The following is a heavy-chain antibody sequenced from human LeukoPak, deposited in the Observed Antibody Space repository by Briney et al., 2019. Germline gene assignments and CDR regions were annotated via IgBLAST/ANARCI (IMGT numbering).Heavy chain of an antibody. CDR2: ISSSSSYI. CDR3: ARDSSSYYYYMDV. V-gene: IGHV3-21*01. J-gene: IGHJ6*03. CDR1: GFTFSSYW. D-gene: IGHD6-6*01. Sequence: PGGSLRLSCAASGFTFSSYWMHWVRQAPGKGLEWVSSISSSSSYIYYADSVKGRFTISRDNAKNSLYLQMNSLRAEDTAVYYCARDSSSYYYYMDVWGKGTTVTVSS.